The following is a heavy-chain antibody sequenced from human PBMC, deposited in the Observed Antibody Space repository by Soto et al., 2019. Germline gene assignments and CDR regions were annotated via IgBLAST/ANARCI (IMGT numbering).Heavy chain of an antibody. CDR2: IYYSGST. D-gene: IGHD3-9*01. CDR1: GGSISSSSYY. CDR3: ARTPPHYDILTGYGYYFDY. V-gene: IGHV4-39*01. Sequence: SETLSPTCTVSGGSISSSSYYWGWIRQPPGKGLEWIGSIYYSGSTYYNPSLKSRVTISVDTSKNQFSLKLSSVTAADTAVYYCARTPPHYDILTGYGYYFDYWGQGTLVTVSS. J-gene: IGHJ4*02.